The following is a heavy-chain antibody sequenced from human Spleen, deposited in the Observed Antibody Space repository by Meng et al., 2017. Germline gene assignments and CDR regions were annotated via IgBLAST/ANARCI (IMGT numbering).Heavy chain of an antibody. CDR3: ASWIYSCGWQ. V-gene: IGHV4-4*02. D-gene: IGHD6-19*01. CDR2: VFHTGST. CDR1: GGSIISSNW. Sequence: QVQLQEAGPGLGKPSGTLSLTCAVSGGSIISSNWWSWVRQPPGKGLEWIGEVFHTGSTNYNPSLKSRVTISVDKSKNHFSLKLTSVTAADTAVYYCASWIYSCGWQWGQGALVTVSS. J-gene: IGHJ4*02.